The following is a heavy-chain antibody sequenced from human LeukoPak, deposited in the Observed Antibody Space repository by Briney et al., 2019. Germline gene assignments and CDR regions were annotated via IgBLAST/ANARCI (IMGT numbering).Heavy chain of an antibody. V-gene: IGHV1-69*05. Sequence: ASVKVSCKASGGTFSSYAISWVRQAPGQGLEWMGGIIPIFGTANYAQKFQGRVTITTDEFTSTAYMELSSLRSEDTAVYYCARVGQTTVTNYYWYFDLWGRGTLVTVSS. CDR1: GGTFSSYA. J-gene: IGHJ2*01. CDR2: IIPIFGTA. CDR3: ARVGQTTVTNYYWYFDL. D-gene: IGHD4-17*01.